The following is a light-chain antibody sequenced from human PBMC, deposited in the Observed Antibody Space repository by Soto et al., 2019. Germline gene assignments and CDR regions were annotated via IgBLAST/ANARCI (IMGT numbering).Light chain of an antibody. CDR3: QEYGSSLT. V-gene: IGKV3-20*01. J-gene: IGKJ4*01. Sequence: EIVLTQSPGTLSLSPGERATLSCRASQSVSSSYLAWYQQKPGQAPRLLIYGASSRATGIPGRFSGSGSGTDFTLTISRLEAEDFAVYYFQEYGSSLTCAGGTEVDIK. CDR2: GAS. CDR1: QSVSSSY.